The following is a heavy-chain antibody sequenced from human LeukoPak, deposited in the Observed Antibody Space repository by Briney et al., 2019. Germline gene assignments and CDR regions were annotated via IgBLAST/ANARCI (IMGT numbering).Heavy chain of an antibody. CDR2: INTYGTA. Sequence: GGSLRLSCAASGFTFSDSWMYWVRQAPGKGLLWIANINTYGTATYADSVKGRFTISRDNAKNTLYLQMHSLRAEDTTVYYCARGRGGKWGQGTLVTVSS. D-gene: IGHD3-10*01. J-gene: IGHJ4*02. CDR3: ARGRGGK. V-gene: IGHV3-74*03. CDR1: GFTFSDSW.